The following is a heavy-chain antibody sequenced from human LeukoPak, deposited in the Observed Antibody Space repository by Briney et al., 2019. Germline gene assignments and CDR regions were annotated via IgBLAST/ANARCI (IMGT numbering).Heavy chain of an antibody. J-gene: IGHJ4*02. CDR2: ITSSGDGT. Sequence: GGSLRLSCAASGFTFSIYAMSWVRQAPGKGLQWVSSITSSGDGTYYADSVKGRFTISRDNSEKMLYLQMNSLRVEDTAVYFCAKDRPNYYGSNGHYYRRDGDYWGQGTLVTVSS. CDR3: AKDRPNYYGSNGHYYRRDGDY. D-gene: IGHD3-22*01. V-gene: IGHV3-23*01. CDR1: GFTFSIYA.